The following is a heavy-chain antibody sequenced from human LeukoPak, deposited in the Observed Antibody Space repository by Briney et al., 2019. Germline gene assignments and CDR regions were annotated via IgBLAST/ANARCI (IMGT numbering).Heavy chain of an antibody. CDR3: AHTIKRVSFDS. V-gene: IGHV2-5*01. D-gene: IGHD5-12*01. J-gene: IGHJ4*02. Sequence: ESGPTLVNPTQTLTLTCTFSGFSLSTSGVGAGWIRQPQGKALEWFALIYWNDDKHYSQSLKSRLTIAKDTSKNQVVLTMTNMDPVDTATYYCAHTIKRVSFDSWGQGTLVTVSS. CDR2: IYWNDDK. CDR1: GFSLSTSGVG.